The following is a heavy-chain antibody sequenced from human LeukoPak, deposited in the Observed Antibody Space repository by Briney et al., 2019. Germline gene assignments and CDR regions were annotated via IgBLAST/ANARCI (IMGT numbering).Heavy chain of an antibody. Sequence: GASVKVSCKVSGYTLTELSMHWVRQAPGKGLEWMGGFDPEDGETIYAQKFQGRVTMTEDTSTDTAYMELSSLRSEDTAVYYCATMGYCSSTSCSYFDYWGQGTLVTVSS. J-gene: IGHJ4*02. CDR2: FDPEDGET. CDR3: ATMGYCSSTSCSYFDY. V-gene: IGHV1-24*01. D-gene: IGHD2-2*01. CDR1: GYTLTELS.